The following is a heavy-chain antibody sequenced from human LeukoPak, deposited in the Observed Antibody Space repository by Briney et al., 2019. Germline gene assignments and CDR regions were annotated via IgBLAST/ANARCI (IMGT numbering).Heavy chain of an antibody. Sequence: ASVKVSCKASGYTFTSYGISWVRQAPGQGLEWMGWISAYNGNTNYAQKLQGRVTMTTDTSTSTAYMELRSLRSDDTAVYYCAREEWEYTRDYYYYMDVWGKGTTVTISS. CDR1: GYTFTSYG. D-gene: IGHD1-26*01. CDR3: AREEWEYTRDYYYYMDV. CDR2: ISAYNGNT. V-gene: IGHV1-18*01. J-gene: IGHJ6*03.